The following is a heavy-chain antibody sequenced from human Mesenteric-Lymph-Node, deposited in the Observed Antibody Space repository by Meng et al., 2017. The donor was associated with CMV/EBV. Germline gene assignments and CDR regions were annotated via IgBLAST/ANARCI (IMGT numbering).Heavy chain of an antibody. J-gene: IGHJ4*02. Sequence: QGQLHQWGAGLLKPSETLSLTCAVYGGSFSGYYWSWIRQPPGKGLEWIGEINHSGSTNYNPSLKSRVTISVDTSKNQFSLKLSSVTAADTAVYYCARHQRWLKSEGGFNYWGQGTLVTVSS. CDR3: ARHQRWLKSEGGFNY. D-gene: IGHD4-23*01. CDR1: GGSFSGYY. V-gene: IGHV4-34*01. CDR2: INHSGST.